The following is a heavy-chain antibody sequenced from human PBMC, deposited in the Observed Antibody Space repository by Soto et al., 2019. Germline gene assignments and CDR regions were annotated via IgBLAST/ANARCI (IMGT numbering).Heavy chain of an antibody. CDR3: AKGEWELLGGVSY. J-gene: IGHJ4*02. CDR2: ISYDGSNK. V-gene: IGHV3-30*18. CDR1: GFTFSSYG. Sequence: GGSLRLSCAASGFTFSSYGMHWVRQAPGKGLEWVAVISYDGSNKYYADSVKGRFTISRDNSKNTLYLQMNSLRAEDTAVYYCAKGEWELLGGVSYWGQGTLVTVSS. D-gene: IGHD1-26*01.